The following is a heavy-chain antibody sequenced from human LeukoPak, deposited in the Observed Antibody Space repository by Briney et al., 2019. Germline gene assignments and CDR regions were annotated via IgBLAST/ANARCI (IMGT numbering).Heavy chain of an antibody. Sequence: SQTLSLTCAISGDSFSSNSAAWNWIRQSPSRGLEWLGRTYYRSKWYNDYAVSVKSRITINPDTSKNQFSLQLNSVTPEDTAVYYCARDAFGGSGSYAYYYYGMDVWGQGTTVTVSS. D-gene: IGHD3-10*01. V-gene: IGHV6-1*01. CDR2: TYYRSKWYN. CDR3: ARDAFGGSGSYAYYYYGMDV. CDR1: GDSFSSNSAA. J-gene: IGHJ6*02.